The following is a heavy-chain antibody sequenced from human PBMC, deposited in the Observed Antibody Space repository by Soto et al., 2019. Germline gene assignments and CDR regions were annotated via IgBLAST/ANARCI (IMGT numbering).Heavy chain of an antibody. Sequence: GASVKVSCKASGYTFTSYAMHWVRQAPEQRLEWMGWINAGNGNTKYSQKFQGRVTITRDTSASTAYMELSSLRSEDTAVYYCARDRNGDYDDYYYYYYMDVWGKGTTVTVSS. CDR2: INAGNGNT. D-gene: IGHD4-17*01. V-gene: IGHV1-3*01. J-gene: IGHJ6*03. CDR3: ARDRNGDYDDYYYYYYMDV. CDR1: GYTFTSYA.